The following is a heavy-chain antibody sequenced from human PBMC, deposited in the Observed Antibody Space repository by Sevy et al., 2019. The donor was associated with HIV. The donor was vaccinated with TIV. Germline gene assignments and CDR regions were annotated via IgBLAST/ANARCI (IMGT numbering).Heavy chain of an antibody. Sequence: GESLKISCAASGFTFSSYWMHWVRQAPGKGLVWVSRINSDGSSTSYADSVKGRFTISRDNAKNTLYLQMNSLRAEDTAVYYCARVTGSSRPNYYYYYMDVWGKGTTVTVSS. CDR1: GFTFSSYW. V-gene: IGHV3-74*01. CDR3: ARVTGSSRPNYYYYYMDV. D-gene: IGHD6-13*01. CDR2: INSDGSST. J-gene: IGHJ6*03.